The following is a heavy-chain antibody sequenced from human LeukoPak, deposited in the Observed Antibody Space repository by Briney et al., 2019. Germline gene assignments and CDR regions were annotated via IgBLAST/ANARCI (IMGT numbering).Heavy chain of an antibody. V-gene: IGHV1-18*01. CDR2: ISAYNGNT. Sequence: ASVTVSCKASGYTFTSYGISWVRQAPGQGLEWMGWISAYNGNTNYAQKLQGRVTMTTDTSTSTAYMELRSLRSDDTAVYYCARRLGLGYCSGGSCSTNWFDPWGQGTLVTVSS. CDR1: GYTFTSYG. CDR3: ARRLGLGYCSGGSCSTNWFDP. D-gene: IGHD2-15*01. J-gene: IGHJ5*02.